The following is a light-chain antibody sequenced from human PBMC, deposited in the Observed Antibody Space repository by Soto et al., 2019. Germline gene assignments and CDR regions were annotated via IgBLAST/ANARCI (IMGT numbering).Light chain of an antibody. J-gene: IGKJ5*01. CDR3: HHLNAYPIT. CDR2: EVS. V-gene: IGKV1-9*01. CDR1: QGVSSH. Sequence: IQMTPSPSSLSASVVDRVTISCRASQGVSSHLAWHQQKPGKAPKLLIYEVSTLQSGVPSRFSGSGSGTDFTLTISSLQPEDFATYYCHHLNAYPITFGQGTRLEIK.